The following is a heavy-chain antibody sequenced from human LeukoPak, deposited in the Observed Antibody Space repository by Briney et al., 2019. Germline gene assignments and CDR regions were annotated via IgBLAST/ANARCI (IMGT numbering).Heavy chain of an antibody. CDR3: ARGRTGSYWYFDL. CDR1: GDSISSGGYS. J-gene: IGHJ2*01. D-gene: IGHD3-10*01. V-gene: IGHV4-30-2*01. CDR2: IYHSGSI. Sequence: PSETLSLTCAVSGDSISSGGYSWSWIRQPPGKGLERIGYIYHSGSIYYNPSLKSRVTISIDTYKNYFSLKLTSVIAADTALYYGARGRTGSYWYFDLWGRGTLVTVSS.